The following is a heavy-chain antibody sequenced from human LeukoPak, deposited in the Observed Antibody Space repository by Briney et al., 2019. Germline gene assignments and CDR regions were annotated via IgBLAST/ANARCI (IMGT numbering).Heavy chain of an antibody. D-gene: IGHD6-19*01. V-gene: IGHV4-59*02. CDR3: ATLYSSGWYGTFDI. J-gene: IGHJ3*02. CDR2: VFYEGNT. CDR1: GGSVTGYF. Sequence: SETLSLTCTVSGGSVTGYFWSWIRQPPGKGLEWLGYVFYEGNTRYNPSLESRVTISVDKSKNQFSLKLNSVTAADTAVYYCATLYSSGWYGTFDIWGQGTMVTVSS.